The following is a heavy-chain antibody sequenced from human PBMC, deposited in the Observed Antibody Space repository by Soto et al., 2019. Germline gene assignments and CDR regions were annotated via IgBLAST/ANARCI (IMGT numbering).Heavy chain of an antibody. CDR2: ISSSSSYI. V-gene: IGHV3-21*01. CDR1: GFTFSSYS. CDR3: VRMPSYPTTVTTFFDY. Sequence: PGGSLRLSCAASGFTFSSYSMNWVRQAPGKGLEWVSSISSSSSYIYYADSVKGRFTISRDNAKNSLYLQMNSLRAEDTAVYYCVRMPSYPTTVTTFFDYWGQGTLVTVSS. D-gene: IGHD4-17*01. J-gene: IGHJ4*02.